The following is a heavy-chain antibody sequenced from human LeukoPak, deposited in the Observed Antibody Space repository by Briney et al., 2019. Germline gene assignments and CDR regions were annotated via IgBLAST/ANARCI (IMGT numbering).Heavy chain of an antibody. D-gene: IGHD1-26*01. CDR2: ISAYNGNT. V-gene: IGHV1-18*01. CDR3: ARDSGWEVVLYASEI. Sequence: GASVKVSCKASGYTFTSYGISWVRQAPGQGLEWMGWISAYNGNTNYAQKFEGWVTMTRDTSMSTVYMELSRLKSDDTAVYYCARDSGWEVVLYASEIWGQGTMVTVSS. J-gene: IGHJ3*02. CDR1: GYTFTSYG.